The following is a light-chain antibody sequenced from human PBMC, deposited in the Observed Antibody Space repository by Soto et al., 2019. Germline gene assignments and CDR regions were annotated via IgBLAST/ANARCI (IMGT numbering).Light chain of an antibody. CDR3: QQYNSYRK. J-gene: IGKJ1*01. CDR2: DAS. CDR1: PSVSGW. Sequence: IQMTHSPSTLSASVRERVRITCRASPSVSGWLAWYQQKPGKAPKLLIYDASSLQSGVPPRFSGSGSGTEFTLTISSLQPDDFATYYCQQYNSYRKFGQGTKVDIK. V-gene: IGKV1-5*01.